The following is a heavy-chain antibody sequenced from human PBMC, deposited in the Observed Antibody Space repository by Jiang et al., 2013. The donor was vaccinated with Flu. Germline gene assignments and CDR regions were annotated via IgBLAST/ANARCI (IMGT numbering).Heavy chain of an antibody. CDR3: ARESYCSSTSCPGGFDI. Sequence: LLESGGGVVQPGRSLRLSCAASGFTFSSYAMHWVRQAPGKGLEWVAVISYDGSNKYYADSVKGRFTISRDNSKNTLYLQMNSLRAEDTAVYYCARESYCSSTSCPGGFDIWGQGTMVTVSS. V-gene: IGHV3-30-3*01. CDR1: GFTFSSYA. D-gene: IGHD2-2*01. CDR2: ISYDGSNK. J-gene: IGHJ3*02.